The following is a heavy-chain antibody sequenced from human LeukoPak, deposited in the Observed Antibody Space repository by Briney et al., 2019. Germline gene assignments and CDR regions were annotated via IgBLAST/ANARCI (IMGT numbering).Heavy chain of an antibody. D-gene: IGHD4-23*01. CDR2: INRNSGNT. J-gene: IGHJ3*02. V-gene: IGHV1-8*02. Sequence: ASVKVSCKASGGTFSSYAISWVRQAPGQGLEWMGWINRNSGNTGYAQKFQGRVTMTRNTSISTAYMELSGLRSEDTAVYFCARVNGGFDIWGQGTTVTVSP. CDR3: ARVNGGFDI. CDR1: GGTFSSYA.